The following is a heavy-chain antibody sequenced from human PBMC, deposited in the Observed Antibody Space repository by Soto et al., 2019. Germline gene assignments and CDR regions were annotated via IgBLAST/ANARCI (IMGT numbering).Heavy chain of an antibody. D-gene: IGHD3-22*01. CDR2: INHSGST. CDR1: GGSFSGYY. V-gene: IGHV4-34*01. CDR3: ASDDSSGSPPDFDY. Sequence: QVQLQQWGAGLLKPSETLSLTCAVYGGSFSGYYWSWIRQPPGKGLEWIGEINHSGSTNYNPSLKSRFTISVDTSKNQFSLMLSSVTAADTAVYSCASDDSSGSPPDFDYWGQGTLVTVSS. J-gene: IGHJ4*02.